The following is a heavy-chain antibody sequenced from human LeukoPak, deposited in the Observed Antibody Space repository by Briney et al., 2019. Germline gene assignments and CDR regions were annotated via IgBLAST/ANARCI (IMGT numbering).Heavy chain of an antibody. J-gene: IGHJ5*02. CDR1: GGSISSTNYY. CDR3: ARLYYDSRGYYWFDP. D-gene: IGHD3-22*01. V-gene: IGHV4-39*01. CDR2: VYYSGST. Sequence: PSETLSLTCTVSGGSISSTNYYWGWIRQSPGRGLEWIGSVYYSGSTYSNPSLKSRVTVSVGTSKNQFSLKLSSVTGADAAVYYCARLYYDSRGYYWFDPWGQGTLVTVSS.